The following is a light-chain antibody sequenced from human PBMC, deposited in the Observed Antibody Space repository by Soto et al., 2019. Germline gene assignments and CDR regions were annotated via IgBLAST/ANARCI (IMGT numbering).Light chain of an antibody. J-gene: IGLJ1*01. CDR2: EVS. Sequence: QSVLTQPASVSGSPGQSITISCTGTSSDVGGYNVVSWYQQHPGKAPKVMIYEVSNRPSGVSNRFSGSKSGNTASLTISGLQAEDEADYYCCSYARSRVFGTGTKLTVL. CDR3: CSYARSRV. V-gene: IGLV2-23*02. CDR1: SSDVGGYNV.